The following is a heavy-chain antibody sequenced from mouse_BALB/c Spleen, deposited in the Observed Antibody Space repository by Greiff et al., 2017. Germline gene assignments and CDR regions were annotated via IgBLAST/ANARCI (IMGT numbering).Heavy chain of an antibody. J-gene: IGHJ3*01. V-gene: IGHV1-5*01. CDR3: TSFDGYYHAWFAY. CDR1: GYSFTSYW. Sequence: VQLQQSGTVLARPGASVKMSCKASGYSFTSYWMHWVKQRPGQGLEWIGAIYPGNSDTSYNQKFKGKAKLTAVTSASTAYMELSSLTNEDSAVYYFTSFDGYYHAWFAYWGQGTLVTVSA. D-gene: IGHD2-3*01. CDR2: IYPGNSDT.